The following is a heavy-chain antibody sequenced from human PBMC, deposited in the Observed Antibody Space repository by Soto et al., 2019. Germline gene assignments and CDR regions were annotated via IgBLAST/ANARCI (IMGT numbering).Heavy chain of an antibody. CDR2: INSDGSST. CDR1: GFTFSSYW. V-gene: IGHV3-74*01. D-gene: IGHD1-26*01. Sequence: GGSLRLSCAASGFTFSSYWMHWVRQAPGKGLVWVSRINSDGSSTSYADSVKGRFTISRDNAKNTLYLQMNSLRAEDTAVYYCARVGGRSYGDYIDYWGQGTLVTVSS. CDR3: ARVGGRSYGDYIDY. J-gene: IGHJ4*02.